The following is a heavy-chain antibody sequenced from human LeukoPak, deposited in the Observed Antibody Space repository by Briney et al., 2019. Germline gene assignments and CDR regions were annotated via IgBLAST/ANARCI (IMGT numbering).Heavy chain of an antibody. CDR1: GYTFTSYD. CDR2: MNPNSGNT. Sequence: ALVKVSCKASGYTFTSYDINWVRQATGQGLEWMGWMNPNSGNTGYAQKFQGRVTMTRNTSISTAYMELSSLKSEDTAVYYCARSLDGSSWFRNVHNWFDPWGQGTLVTVSS. CDR3: ARSLDGSSWFRNVHNWFDP. J-gene: IGHJ5*02. V-gene: IGHV1-8*01. D-gene: IGHD6-13*01.